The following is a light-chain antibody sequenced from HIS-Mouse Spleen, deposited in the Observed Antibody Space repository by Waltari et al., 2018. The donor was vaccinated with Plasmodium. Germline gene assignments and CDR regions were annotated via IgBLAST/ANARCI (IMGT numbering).Light chain of an antibody. CDR2: DAS. CDR1: QSVSSY. J-gene: IGKJ4*01. Sequence: EIVLTQSPATLSLSPGERATTSRRASQSVSSYLAWYQQKPGQAPRLLIYDASNRATGIPARFSGSGSGTDFTLTISSLEPEDFAVYYCQQRSNWPRVLTFGGGTKVEIK. CDR3: QQRSNWPRVLT. V-gene: IGKV3-11*01.